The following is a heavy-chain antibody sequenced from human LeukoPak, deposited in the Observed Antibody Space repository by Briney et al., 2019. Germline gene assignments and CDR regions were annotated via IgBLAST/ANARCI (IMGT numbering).Heavy chain of an antibody. J-gene: IGHJ3*01. CDR1: GGSISSYY. CDR2: IYHTGST. V-gene: IGHV4-59*12. CDR3: ARVGYPTQRRVLSAVTIPTAGAFDV. D-gene: IGHD4-17*01. Sequence: SETLSLTCTVSGGSISSYYWSWIRQPPGKGLEWIGDIYHTGSTTYSPSLKSRVTISVDTSKKQFSVSLNSVTAADTAFYFCARVGYPTQRRVLSAVTIPTAGAFDVWGQGTLVTVSS.